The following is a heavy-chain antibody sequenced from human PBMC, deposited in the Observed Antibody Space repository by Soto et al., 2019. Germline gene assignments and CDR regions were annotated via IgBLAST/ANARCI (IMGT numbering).Heavy chain of an antibody. CDR3: ARGTTVTPRYFDY. CDR2: IYHSGST. D-gene: IGHD4-17*01. V-gene: IGHV4-38-2*01. Sequence: PAETLSLTCAVSGYSISSGYYWGFIRQPPGKGLEWIGSIYHSGSTYYNPSLKSRVTISVDTSKNQFSLKLSSVTAADTAVYYCARGTTVTPRYFDYWGQGTLVTVSS. CDR1: GYSISSGYY. J-gene: IGHJ4*02.